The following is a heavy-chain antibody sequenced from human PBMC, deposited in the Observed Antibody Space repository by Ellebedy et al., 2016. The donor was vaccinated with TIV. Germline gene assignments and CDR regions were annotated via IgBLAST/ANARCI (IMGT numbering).Heavy chain of an antibody. Sequence: MPSETLSLTCTVSGGSISSSSYYWGWIRQPPGKGLEWIGSIYYSGSTYYNPSLKSRVTISVDTSKNQFSLKLSSVTAADTAVYYCASSASDLVVVPPFDYWGQGTLVTVSS. CDR3: ASSASDLVVVPPFDY. J-gene: IGHJ4*02. CDR1: GGSISSSSYY. D-gene: IGHD2-21*01. CDR2: IYYSGST. V-gene: IGHV4-39*01.